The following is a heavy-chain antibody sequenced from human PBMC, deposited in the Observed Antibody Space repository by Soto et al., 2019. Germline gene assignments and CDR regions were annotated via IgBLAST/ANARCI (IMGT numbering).Heavy chain of an antibody. Sequence: ASVKVSCKVSGYTLTELSMHWVRQAPGKGLEWMGGFDPEDGETIYAQKFQGRVTMTEDTSTDTAYMELSSLRSEDTAVYYCATGISGKGSGWYPFDYWGQGTLVTVSS. D-gene: IGHD6-19*01. CDR2: FDPEDGET. CDR3: ATGISGKGSGWYPFDY. V-gene: IGHV1-24*01. J-gene: IGHJ4*02. CDR1: GYTLTELS.